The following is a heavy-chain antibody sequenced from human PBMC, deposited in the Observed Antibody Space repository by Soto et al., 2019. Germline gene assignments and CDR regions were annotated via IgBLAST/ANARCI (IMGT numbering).Heavy chain of an antibody. V-gene: IGHV1-18*01. Sequence: QVHLVQSGAEVKKPGASVKVSCKGSGYAFTTYGITWVRQPPGQGLEWMGWISAHNGNTNYAQKLQGRVTVTTDTPTSTAYMELRSLRSADTAVYYCARGRYGDYWGQGALVTVSS. D-gene: IGHD1-1*01. CDR1: GYAFTTYG. CDR3: ARGRYGDY. CDR2: ISAHNGNT. J-gene: IGHJ4*02.